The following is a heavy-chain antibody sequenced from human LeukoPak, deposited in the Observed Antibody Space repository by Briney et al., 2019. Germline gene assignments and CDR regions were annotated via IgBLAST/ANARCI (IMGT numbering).Heavy chain of an antibody. CDR3: ARDIRGGYNYDSSGYPDY. J-gene: IGHJ4*02. CDR1: GYTFTGYY. CDR2: INPNSGGT. Sequence: GASVKVSCKASGYTFTGYYMHWVRQAPGQGLEWMGWINPNSGGTNYAQKFQGRVTMTRDTSISTAYMELSRLRSDDTAVYYCARDIRGGYNYDSSGYPDYWGQGTLVTVSS. D-gene: IGHD3-22*01. V-gene: IGHV1-2*02.